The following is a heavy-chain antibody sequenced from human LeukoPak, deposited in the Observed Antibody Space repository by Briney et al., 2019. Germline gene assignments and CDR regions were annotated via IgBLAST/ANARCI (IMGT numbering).Heavy chain of an antibody. CDR3: AKGGSGTD. J-gene: IGHJ4*02. V-gene: IGHV3-23*01. CDR1: GFTFSSFG. D-gene: IGHD2-15*01. Sequence: GGSLRLSCAASGFTFSSFGMSWVRQAPGKGLEWVSAISVSGDSTNYADSVKGRFTISRDNSKNTLYLQMNSLRAEDTAVYYCAKGGSGTDWGQGTLVTVSS. CDR2: ISVSGDST.